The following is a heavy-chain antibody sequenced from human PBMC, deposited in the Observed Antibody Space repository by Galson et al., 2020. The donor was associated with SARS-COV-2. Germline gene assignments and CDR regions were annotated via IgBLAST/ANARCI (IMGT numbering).Heavy chain of an antibody. J-gene: IGHJ6*03. V-gene: IGHV1-69*13. Sequence: SVKVSCKASGGTFSSYAISWVRQAPGQGLEWMGGIIPIFGTANYAQKFQGRVTITADESTSTAYMELSSLRSEDTAVYYCAREGYCSSTSCSNYYYYYYMDVWGKGTTVTVSS. CDR3: AREGYCSSTSCSNYYYYYYMDV. CDR2: IIPIFGTA. CDR1: GGTFSSYA. D-gene: IGHD2-2*01.